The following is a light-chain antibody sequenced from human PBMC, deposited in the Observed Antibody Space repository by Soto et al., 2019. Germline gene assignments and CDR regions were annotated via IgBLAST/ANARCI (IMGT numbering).Light chain of an antibody. CDR3: QHFNNYPLT. Sequence: DIQINQSPSSLSASVGDRVTITCRASQSISSYLNWYQQKPGKAPKLLIYAASSLQSGVPSRFSGSGSGTDFTLTISSLQPEDFAAYYCQHFNNYPLTFGGGTKVDIK. CDR1: QSISSY. V-gene: IGKV1-39*01. CDR2: AAS. J-gene: IGKJ4*01.